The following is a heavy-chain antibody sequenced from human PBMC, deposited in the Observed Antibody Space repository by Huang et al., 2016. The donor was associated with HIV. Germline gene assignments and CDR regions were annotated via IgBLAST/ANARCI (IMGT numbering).Heavy chain of an antibody. V-gene: IGHV4-39*02. CDR2: VYLLGKT. J-gene: IGHJ6*02. D-gene: IGHD2-2*03. CDR1: GTSMTSSTFY. Sequence: QLRESGPGLVTPSETLSLTCSASGTSMTSSTFYLGWFRQPPGRGLEWIGSVYLLGKTQSNPALKRRVTISIDTANKKYSMRLTSVNAADTAVYFCAREVRSVDTDRPDGYYYRGLDVWGQGTTVMVS. CDR3: AREVRSVDTDRPDGYYYRGLDV.